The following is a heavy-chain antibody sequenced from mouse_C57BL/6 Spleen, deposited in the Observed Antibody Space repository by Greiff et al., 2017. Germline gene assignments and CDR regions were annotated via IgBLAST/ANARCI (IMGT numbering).Heavy chain of an antibody. D-gene: IGHD1-1*02. CDR2: IDPSDSYT. CDR3: ARGGGNAWFAY. V-gene: IGHV1-59*01. Sequence: QVQLQQPGAELVRPGTSVKLSCKASGYTFTSYWMHWVKQRPGQGLEWIGVIDPSDSYTNYNQKFKDKATLTVDTSSSTAYMQLSSLTSEDSAVYYCARGGGNAWFAYWGQGTLVTVSA. CDR1: GYTFTSYW. J-gene: IGHJ3*01.